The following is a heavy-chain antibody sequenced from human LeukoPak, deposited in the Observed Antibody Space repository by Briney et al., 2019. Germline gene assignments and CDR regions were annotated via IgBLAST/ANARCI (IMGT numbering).Heavy chain of an antibody. J-gene: IGHJ4*02. V-gene: IGHV3-48*01. CDR1: GFTFSSYS. Sequence: GGSLRLSCAASGFTFSSYSMNWVRQAPGKGLEWVSYISSSSSTIYYADSVKGRFTISRDNAKNTLYLQMNSLRAEDTAVYYCAKDRYPGVGGADGYWGQGTLVTVSS. CDR3: AKDRYPGVGGADGY. D-gene: IGHD1-26*01. CDR2: ISSSSSTI.